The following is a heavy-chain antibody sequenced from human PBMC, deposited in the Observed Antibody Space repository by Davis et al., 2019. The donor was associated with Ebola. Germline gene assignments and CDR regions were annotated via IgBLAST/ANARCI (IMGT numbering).Heavy chain of an antibody. Sequence: SETLSLTCTVSGVSTSSDSYYWGWNRQPPGKGLEWIGSIYYSGNTYYNPSLKSRVTISVDTSKNQVSLKLGSVTAADTAVYYCVRVPFTRVGFDGWGQGTLVTVSS. V-gene: IGHV4-39*07. CDR2: IYYSGNT. CDR1: GVSTSSDSYY. D-gene: IGHD3-16*01. J-gene: IGHJ4*02. CDR3: VRVPFTRVGFDG.